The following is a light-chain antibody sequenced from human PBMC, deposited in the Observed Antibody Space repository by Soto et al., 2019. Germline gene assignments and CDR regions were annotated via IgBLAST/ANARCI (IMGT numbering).Light chain of an antibody. V-gene: IGKV3-20*01. CDR3: QQYGSSAWT. CDR1: QSVSSSY. J-gene: IGKJ1*01. CDR2: GAS. Sequence: EIVLTQSPGTLSLSPGERATLSCRASQSVSSSYLAWYQQKPGQAPRLLIYGASSRATGIPDRFSGSGSGTDVTLTISRLEPEDFAVYYCQQYGSSAWTVGQGTKVEIK.